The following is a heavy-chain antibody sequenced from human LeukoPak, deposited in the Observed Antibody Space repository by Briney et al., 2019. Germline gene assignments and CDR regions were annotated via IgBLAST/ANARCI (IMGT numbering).Heavy chain of an antibody. D-gene: IGHD5-12*01. CDR2: IYPGDFDT. CDR3: ARRRRLRSGYDYFGS. Sequence: GESLKISCKGSGYSFTSSWIGWVRQMPGKGLEWMGIIYPGDFDTRYSPSFQGQVTISADKSISTAYLQWSSLKASDTAMYYCARRRRLRSGYDYFGSWGQGTLVTVSS. CDR1: GYSFTSSW. V-gene: IGHV5-51*01. J-gene: IGHJ4*02.